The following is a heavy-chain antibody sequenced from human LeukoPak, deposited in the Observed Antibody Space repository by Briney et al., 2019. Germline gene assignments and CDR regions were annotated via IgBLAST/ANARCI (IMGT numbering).Heavy chain of an antibody. Sequence: SETLSLTCTVSGRSISSYYWSWIRQPPGKGLEWIGYIYYSGSTNYNPSLKSRVTISVDTSKNQFSLKLSSVTAADTAVYYCARARGALDGYNYFDYWGQGTLVTVSS. CDR2: IYYSGST. D-gene: IGHD5-12*01. J-gene: IGHJ4*02. V-gene: IGHV4-59*01. CDR1: GRSISSYY. CDR3: ARARGALDGYNYFDY.